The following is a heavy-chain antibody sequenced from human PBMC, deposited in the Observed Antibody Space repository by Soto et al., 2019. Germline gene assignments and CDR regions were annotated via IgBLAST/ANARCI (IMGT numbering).Heavy chain of an antibody. CDR3: ARRYGDPSSSAGFDY. D-gene: IGHD2-21*02. CDR1: GYAFTSYS. J-gene: IGHJ4*02. CDR2: ISTYSGKT. V-gene: IGHV1-18*01. Sequence: QVQLVQSGTEVKKSGASVKVSCKASGYAFTSYSVSWVRQAPGHGREWMGSISTYSGKTNYVQSLQGRVTMTTDTSTTTAYLDLRSLRPDDTAIYYCARRYGDPSSSAGFDYWGQGTLVTVSS.